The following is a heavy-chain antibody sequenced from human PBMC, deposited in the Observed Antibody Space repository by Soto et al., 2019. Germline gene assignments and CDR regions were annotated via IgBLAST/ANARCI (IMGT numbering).Heavy chain of an antibody. CDR2: INGGDGGT. D-gene: IGHD6-19*01. Sequence: QVQFLQSGAEVKKPGASVKVSCKASGYTFADYAIHWVRLAPGQSLEWMGWINGGDGGTKYSQNFQDRVTFPRDTSATPAYMERNSLSSEHTAVYYCAQSSGLYVLHYWGQGTLVTVSS. J-gene: IGHJ4*02. CDR1: GYTFADYA. V-gene: IGHV1-3*01. CDR3: AQSSGLYVLHY.